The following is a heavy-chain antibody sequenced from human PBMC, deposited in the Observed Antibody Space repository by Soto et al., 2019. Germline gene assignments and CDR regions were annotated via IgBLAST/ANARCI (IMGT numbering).Heavy chain of an antibody. CDR2: INAGNGNT. CDR3: ARGGSGWYHFDY. Sequence: GASVKVSCKASGYTFTSYAMHWVRQAPGQRLEWMGWINAGNGNTKYSQKFQGRVTITRDTSASTAYMELSSLRSEDTAVYYCARGGSGWYHFDYWGQGTLVTVSS. V-gene: IGHV1-3*01. D-gene: IGHD6-19*01. CDR1: GYTFTSYA. J-gene: IGHJ4*02.